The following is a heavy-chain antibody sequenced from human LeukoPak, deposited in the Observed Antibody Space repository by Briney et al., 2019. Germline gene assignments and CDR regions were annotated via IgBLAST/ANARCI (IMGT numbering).Heavy chain of an antibody. CDR3: ARATPYYYYDSSGYHFDY. V-gene: IGHV4-59*01. D-gene: IGHD3-22*01. CDR2: IYYSGST. CDR1: GGSISSYY. Sequence: PSETLSLTCTVSGGSISSYYWSWIRQPPGKGLEWIGYIYYSGSTNYNPSLKSRVTISVDTSKNQFPLKLSSVTAADTAVYYCARATPYYYYDSSGYHFDYWGQGTLVTVSS. J-gene: IGHJ4*02.